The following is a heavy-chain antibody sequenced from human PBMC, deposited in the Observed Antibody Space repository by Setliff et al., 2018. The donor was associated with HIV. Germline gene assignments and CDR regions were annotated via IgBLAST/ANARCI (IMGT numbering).Heavy chain of an antibody. Sequence: SQTLSLPCTVSGGSISGSSYYWGWIRQSPEKGLEWIGSIFHAGNTNYNPSLKSRVTLSGGMSENQLFLRLTSVTAADTAVYYCVRGFCSSTTCYEDYYYMDVWGKGSTVTVSS. V-gene: IGHV4-39*07. D-gene: IGHD2-2*01. CDR3: VRGFCSSTTCYEDYYYMDV. CDR2: IFHAGNT. J-gene: IGHJ6*03. CDR1: GGSISGSSYY.